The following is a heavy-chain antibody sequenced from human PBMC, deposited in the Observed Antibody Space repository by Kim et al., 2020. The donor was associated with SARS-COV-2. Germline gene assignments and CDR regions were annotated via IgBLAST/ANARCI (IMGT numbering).Heavy chain of an antibody. CDR3: AKSVAGGGYHYYGMDV. Sequence: GGSLRLSCAASGFSFRSYGMSWVRQAPGKGLEWISTIRSNGDNTYYADSVKGRSTISRDNSKNTLSLQMNSLRPEDSAVYFCAKSVAGGGYHYYGMDVWGQGTTVTVSS. V-gene: IGHV3-23*01. CDR2: IRSNGDNT. D-gene: IGHD3-16*01. J-gene: IGHJ6*02. CDR1: GFSFRSYG.